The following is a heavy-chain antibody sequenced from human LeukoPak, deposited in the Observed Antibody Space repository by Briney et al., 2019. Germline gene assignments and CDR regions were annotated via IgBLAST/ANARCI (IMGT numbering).Heavy chain of an antibody. CDR3: AREAYYDSSGPWGYFDL. J-gene: IGHJ2*01. CDR1: GGSISSYY. D-gene: IGHD3-22*01. CDR2: IYYSGST. V-gene: IGHV4-59*01. Sequence: SETLSLTCTVSGGSISSYYWSWIRQPPGKGLEWIGYIYYSGSTNYNPSLKSRVTISVDTSKNQFSLKLSSVTAADTAVYYCAREAYYDSSGPWGYFDLWGRGTLVTVSS.